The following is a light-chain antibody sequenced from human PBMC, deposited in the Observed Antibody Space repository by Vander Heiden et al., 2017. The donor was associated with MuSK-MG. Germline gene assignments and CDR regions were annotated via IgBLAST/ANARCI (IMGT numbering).Light chain of an antibody. V-gene: IGLV2-11*01. Sequence: QSALTQPRSVSGSPGQAVTISCTGTSSDVGGYNYVSWYQLHPGKAPKLMIYDVSTRPSGVPARFSGSTSGNTASLTLSGLQAEDEADYYCCSYAGSYTYVFGTGTKVTVL. J-gene: IGLJ1*01. CDR2: DVS. CDR1: SSDVGGYNY. CDR3: CSYAGSYTYV.